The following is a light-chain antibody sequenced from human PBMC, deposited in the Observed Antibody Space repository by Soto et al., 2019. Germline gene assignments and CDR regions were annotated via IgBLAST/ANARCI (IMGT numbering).Light chain of an antibody. V-gene: IGKV2-28*01. Sequence: DIVMTQSPLSLPVTPGEPASISCRSSQSLLHSNGYNYLDWYLQKPGQSPQLLIYLGSNRASGGPERFGGSGSCTDFTLKISRVEAEYVGVYYCMQALQTRLTFGGGTKVEIK. CDR2: LGS. CDR3: MQALQTRLT. J-gene: IGKJ4*01. CDR1: QSLLHSNGYNY.